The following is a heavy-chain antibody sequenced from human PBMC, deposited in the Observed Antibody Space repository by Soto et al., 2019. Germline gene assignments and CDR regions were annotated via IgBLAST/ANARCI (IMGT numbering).Heavy chain of an antibody. CDR2: IYWDDDK. CDR3: AHEDYGDPFSNWFDP. J-gene: IGHJ5*02. CDR1: GFSLSTSGVG. D-gene: IGHD4-17*01. Sequence: QITLKESGPTLVKPTQTLTLTCTFSGFSLSTSGVGVGWIRQPPGKALEWLALIYWDDDKRYSPSLKSRLTITKDTSKNQVVLTMTNMDPVDTATYYCAHEDYGDPFSNWFDPWGQGTLVTVSS. V-gene: IGHV2-5*02.